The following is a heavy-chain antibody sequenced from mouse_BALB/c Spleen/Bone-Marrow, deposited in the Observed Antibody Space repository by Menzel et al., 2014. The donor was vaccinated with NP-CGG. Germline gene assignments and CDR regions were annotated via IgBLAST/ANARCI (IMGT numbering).Heavy chain of an antibody. V-gene: IGHV5-4*02. Sequence: EVQLAESGGGLVKPGGSLKLSCAASGFTFSDYYMYWVRQTPEKRLEWVATISDGGSYTYYPDSVKGRFTISRDNAKNNLYLQMSSLKSEDTAMYYCARVSYDYFDYWGQGTTLTVSS. CDR2: ISDGGSYT. CDR3: ARVSYDYFDY. CDR1: GFTFSDYY. D-gene: IGHD2-4*01. J-gene: IGHJ2*01.